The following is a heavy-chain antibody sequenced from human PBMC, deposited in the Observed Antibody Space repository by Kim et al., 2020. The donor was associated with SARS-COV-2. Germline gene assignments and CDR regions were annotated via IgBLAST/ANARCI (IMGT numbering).Heavy chain of an antibody. V-gene: IGHV3-33*01. CDR3: ARGFGYYYDSSGA. D-gene: IGHD3-22*01. Sequence: YADSVMGRFTISRDNSKNTLYLQMNSLRAEDTAVYYCARGFGYYYDSSGAWGQGTLVTVSS. J-gene: IGHJ4*02.